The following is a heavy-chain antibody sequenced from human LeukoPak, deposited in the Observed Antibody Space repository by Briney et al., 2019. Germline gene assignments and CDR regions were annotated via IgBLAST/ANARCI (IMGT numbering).Heavy chain of an antibody. CDR2: ITDSGGST. Sequence: SGGSLRLSCAASGFTFSSYAMSWVRQTPGKGLEWVSGITDSGGSTNYADSVKGRFTISRDNSKSSLYLQMNSLSVEDTAVYYCAKSPRHSTYSEILDYWGQGTLVTVSS. D-gene: IGHD5/OR15-5a*01. CDR3: AKSPRHSTYSEILDY. V-gene: IGHV3-23*01. J-gene: IGHJ4*02. CDR1: GFTFSSYA.